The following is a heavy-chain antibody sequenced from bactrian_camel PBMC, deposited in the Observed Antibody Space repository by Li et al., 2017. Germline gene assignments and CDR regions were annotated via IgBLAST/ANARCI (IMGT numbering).Heavy chain of an antibody. D-gene: IGHD5*01. CDR1: GYTYGTYI. CDR3: AARECEKSVGGWK. Sequence: HVQLVESGGGSVQVGGSLRLSCSTSGYTYGTYISYCLAWFRQAPRKEREGVAAIGRDGTESYADSVKGRFTISRDNAKNTHYLQMNNLKTDDTATYYCAARECEKSVGGWKWGQGTQVTVS. V-gene: IGHV3S55*01. CDR2: IGRDGTE. J-gene: IGHJ4*01.